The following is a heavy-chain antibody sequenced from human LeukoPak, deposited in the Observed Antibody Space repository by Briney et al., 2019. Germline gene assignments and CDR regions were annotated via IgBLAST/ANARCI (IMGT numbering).Heavy chain of an antibody. J-gene: IGHJ6*03. Sequence: GGSLRLSCAASGFTFDDYGMSWVRQAPRKGLEWVAGINWNGGITDYADSVKGRFTISRDNSKNSLYLQMNSLRVEDTALYYCARIKAEENEEWPLSDHYYYYYMDVWGKGTTVTVSS. V-gene: IGHV3-20*04. CDR2: INWNGGIT. CDR3: ARIKAEENEEWPLSDHYYYYYMDV. CDR1: GFTFDDYG. D-gene: IGHD3-3*01.